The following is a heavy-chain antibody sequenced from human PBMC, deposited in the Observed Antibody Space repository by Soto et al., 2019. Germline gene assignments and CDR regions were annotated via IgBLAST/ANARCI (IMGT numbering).Heavy chain of an antibody. J-gene: IGHJ6*02. CDR1: GFTVSSNY. V-gene: IGHV3-53*01. CDR3: AREEGYCSSTSWDSPGGMDV. CDR2: IYSGGST. D-gene: IGHD2-2*01. Sequence: EVQLVESGGGLIQPGGSLRLSCAASGFTVSSNYMSWVRQAPGKGLEWVSVIYSGGSTYYADSVKGRFTISRDNSKNTLYLQMNSLRAEDTAVYYCAREEGYCSSTSWDSPGGMDVWGQGTTVTVSS.